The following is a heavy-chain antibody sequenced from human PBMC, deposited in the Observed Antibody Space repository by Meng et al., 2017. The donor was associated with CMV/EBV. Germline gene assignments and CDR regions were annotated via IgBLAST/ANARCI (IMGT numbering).Heavy chain of an antibody. CDR2: IYYSGST. J-gene: IGHJ3*02. V-gene: IGHV4-39*01. CDR1: GGSISSSSYY. D-gene: IGHD6-13*01. CDR3: ARHRQQLILHAFDI. Sequence: SETLSLTCTVSGGSISSSSYYWGWIRQPPGKGLEWIGSIYYSGSTYYNPSLKSLVTISVDTSKNQFSRKLSSVTAADTAVYYCARHRQQLILHAFDIWGQGTMVTVSS.